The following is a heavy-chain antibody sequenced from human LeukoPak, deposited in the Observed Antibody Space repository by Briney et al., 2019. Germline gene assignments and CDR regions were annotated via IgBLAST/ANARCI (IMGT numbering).Heavy chain of an antibody. CDR3: ARDKLWFGELSRKSPYYYGMDV. CDR1: GFTVSSNY. D-gene: IGHD3-10*01. CDR2: IYSGGST. V-gene: IGHV3-66*01. J-gene: IGHJ6*02. Sequence: PGGSLRLSCAASGFTVSSNYMSWVRQAPGKGLEWVSVIYSGGSTYYADSVKGRFTISRDNSKNTLYLQMNSLRAEDTAVYYCARDKLWFGELSRKSPYYYGMDVWGQGTTVTVSS.